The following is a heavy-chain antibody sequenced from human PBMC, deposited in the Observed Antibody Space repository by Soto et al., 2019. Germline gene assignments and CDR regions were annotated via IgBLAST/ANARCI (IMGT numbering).Heavy chain of an antibody. J-gene: IGHJ1*01. Sequence: QVQLQQWGAGLLKPSETLSLTCAVYGGSFSGYYWSWIRQPPGKGLEWIGEINHSGSTNYNPSLKRRVTISVDTSKNQFSLKLSSVTAADTAVYYCALAFFNQGQYFQHWGQGTLVTVSS. CDR1: GGSFSGYY. CDR3: ALAFFNQGQYFQH. CDR2: INHSGST. V-gene: IGHV4-34*01. D-gene: IGHD3-3*02.